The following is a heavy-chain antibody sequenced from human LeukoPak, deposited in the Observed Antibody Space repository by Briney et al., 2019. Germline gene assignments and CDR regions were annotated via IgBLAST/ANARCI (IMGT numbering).Heavy chain of an antibody. V-gene: IGHV1-2*02. J-gene: IGHJ5*02. D-gene: IGHD3-22*01. CDR3: ARSLKTTYYYDSSGLFDP. CDR2: INPNSGGT. CDR1: GYTFTGYY. Sequence: ASVKVSCKASGYTFTGYYMHWVRQAPGQGFEWMGWINPNSGGTNYAQKFQGRVTMTRDTSISTAYMELSRLRSDDTAVYYCARSLKTTYYYDSSGLFDPWGQGTLVTVSS.